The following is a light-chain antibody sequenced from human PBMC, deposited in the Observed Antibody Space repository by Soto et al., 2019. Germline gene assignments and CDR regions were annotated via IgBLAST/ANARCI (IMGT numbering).Light chain of an antibody. Sequence: DIQMTQSPSSLSTSVGDRVTITCRASQSISNYLNWYQQKPGKAPKLLIYAASSLQSGVPSRFSGSGSGTDFTLTFSSLQPEDFATYYCQQSYSTPRTFAQGTRLEI. CDR1: QSISNY. CDR2: AAS. CDR3: QQSYSTPRT. J-gene: IGKJ5*01. V-gene: IGKV1-39*01.